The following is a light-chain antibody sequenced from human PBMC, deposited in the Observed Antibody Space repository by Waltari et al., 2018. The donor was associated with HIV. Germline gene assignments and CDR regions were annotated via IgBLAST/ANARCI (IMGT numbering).Light chain of an antibody. CDR1: QCISDG. CDR2: QAS. J-gene: IGKJ4*02. V-gene: IGKV1-5*03. CDR3: QQYKSYPLT. Sequence: DTQMTQSSSTLSASVGVRVTITCRASQCISDGLAWYQQKPGRAPNLLIYQASKLKSGVPSRFSGGAAGTEFTLSISGLQPEDFATYFCQQYKSYPLTFGRGTEVESK.